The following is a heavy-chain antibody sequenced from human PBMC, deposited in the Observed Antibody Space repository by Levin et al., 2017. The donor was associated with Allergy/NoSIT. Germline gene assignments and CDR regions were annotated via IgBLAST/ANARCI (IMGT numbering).Heavy chain of an antibody. CDR3: AGEHHYDYEMSGAFDI. Sequence: GASVKVSCKASGGTFNSYTLNWVRQAPGQGLEWMGRIIPNLGAPMYAQRFQGRVTITADIHARTVYMELNSLSVEDTAVYYCAGEHHYDYEMSGAFDIWGQGTVVTVSS. CDR2: IIPNLGAP. V-gene: IGHV1-69*08. J-gene: IGHJ3*02. CDR1: GGTFNSYT. D-gene: IGHD3-16*01.